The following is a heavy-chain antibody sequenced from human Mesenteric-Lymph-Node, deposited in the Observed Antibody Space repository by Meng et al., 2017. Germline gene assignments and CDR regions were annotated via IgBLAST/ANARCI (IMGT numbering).Heavy chain of an antibody. Sequence: ASVKVSCKASGYTFTSYYMHWVRQAPGQGLEWMGIINPSGGSTSYAQKFQGRVTMTRDTSTSTVYMELSSLRSGDTAVYYCARDATNPVSSGYFIFDYWGQGTLVTVSS. D-gene: IGHD3-22*01. CDR3: ARDATNPVSSGYFIFDY. CDR2: INPSGGST. V-gene: IGHV1-46*01. J-gene: IGHJ4*02. CDR1: GYTFTSYY.